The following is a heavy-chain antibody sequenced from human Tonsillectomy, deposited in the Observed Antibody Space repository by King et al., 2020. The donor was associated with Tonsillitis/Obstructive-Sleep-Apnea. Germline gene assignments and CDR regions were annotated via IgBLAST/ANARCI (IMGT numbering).Heavy chain of an antibody. CDR1: GGSISSYY. D-gene: IGHD2-8*01. V-gene: IGHV4-59*01. CDR3: ARDMVLEAGGDAFDI. Sequence: QLQESGPGLVKPSETLSLTCTVSGGSISSYYWSWIRQPPGKGLAWIGYIYYSGSTNYNPSLKSRVTISVDTSKNQFSLNLSSVTAADTAVYYCARDMVLEAGGDAFDIWGQGTMVTVSS. J-gene: IGHJ3*02. CDR2: IYYSGST.